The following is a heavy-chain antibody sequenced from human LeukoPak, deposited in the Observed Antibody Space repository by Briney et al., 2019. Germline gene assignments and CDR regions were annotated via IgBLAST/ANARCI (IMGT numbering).Heavy chain of an antibody. CDR2: INHSGST. V-gene: IGHV4-34*01. CDR3: ARRGYDILTGYPMIKYYYYSMDV. CDR1: GGSFSGYY. J-gene: IGHJ6*03. D-gene: IGHD3-9*01. Sequence: SETLSLTCAVYGGSFSGYYWSWIRQPPGKGLEWIGEINHSGSTNYNPSLKSRVTISVDTSKNQFSLKLSSVTAADTAVYYCARRGYDILTGYPMIKYYYYSMDVWGKGTTVTISS.